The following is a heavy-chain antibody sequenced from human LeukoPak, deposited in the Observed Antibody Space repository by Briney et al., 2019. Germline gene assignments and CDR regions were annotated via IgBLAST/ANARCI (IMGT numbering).Heavy chain of an antibody. Sequence: PGGSLRLSCAASGFTFSSYGMHWVRQAPRKGLEWVAFIRYDGSNKYYTDSVKGRFTISRDNSKNTLYLQMNSLRAEDTAVYYCAKDRSRHLVVGYNWFDPWGQGTLVIVSS. V-gene: IGHV3-30*02. D-gene: IGHD2-15*01. CDR3: AKDRSRHLVVGYNWFDP. CDR2: IRYDGSNK. CDR1: GFTFSSYG. J-gene: IGHJ5*02.